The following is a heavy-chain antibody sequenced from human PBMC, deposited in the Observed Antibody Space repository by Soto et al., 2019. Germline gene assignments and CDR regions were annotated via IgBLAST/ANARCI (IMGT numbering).Heavy chain of an antibody. CDR1: GFTFRSYW. Sequence: PGGSLRLSCAASGFTFRSYWMHWVRQAPGKGLVWVSRINTDGSSTSYADSVKGRFTISRDNAKNTLYLQMNSLRAEDTAVYFCARDPYGDYCDYWGQGTLVTVSS. V-gene: IGHV3-74*01. D-gene: IGHD4-17*01. CDR3: ARDPYGDYCDY. CDR2: INTDGSST. J-gene: IGHJ4*02.